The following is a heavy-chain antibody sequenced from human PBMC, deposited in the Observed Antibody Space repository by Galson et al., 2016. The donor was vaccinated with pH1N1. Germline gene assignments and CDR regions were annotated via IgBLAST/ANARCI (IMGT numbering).Heavy chain of an antibody. CDR3: ARETPSPSPTVLRYFDWSRGLSAFDM. Sequence: VKASCKASGFTFSNHGINWVRQAPGQGLEWMGWINTKTGNPTYAQGFTGRFVFSLDTSVNTAYLQINSLKADDTAVYYCARETPSPSPTVLRYFDWSRGLSAFDMWGRGTLVTVSS. CDR2: INTKTGNP. J-gene: IGHJ3*02. V-gene: IGHV7-4-1*02. D-gene: IGHD3-9*01. CDR1: GFTFSNHG.